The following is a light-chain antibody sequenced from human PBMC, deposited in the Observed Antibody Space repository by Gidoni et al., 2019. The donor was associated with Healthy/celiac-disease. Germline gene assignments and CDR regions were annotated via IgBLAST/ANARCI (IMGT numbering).Light chain of an antibody. Sequence: IQMTQSPSSLSASVGDRVTITCRASQSLSSYLNWYQQKPGKAPKLLIYAASSLQSGVPSRFSGSGSGTDFTLTISSLQPEDFATYYCQQSYSTPTFGQXTKVEIK. CDR1: QSLSSY. J-gene: IGKJ1*01. CDR3: QQSYSTPT. V-gene: IGKV1-39*01. CDR2: AAS.